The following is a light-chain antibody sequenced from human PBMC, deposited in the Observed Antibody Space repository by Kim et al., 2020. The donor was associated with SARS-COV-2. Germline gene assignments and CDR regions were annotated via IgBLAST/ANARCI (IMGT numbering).Light chain of an antibody. J-gene: IGKJ5*01. Sequence: EIVLTQSPATLSLSPGERVTLSCRASQNIGKYIAGHQQKPGQAPRLLIYDISNRAAGTPARFTGSGSGTDFTLTISSLEPEDFAVYYCQQRAIWPITFGRGTRLEIK. CDR1: QNIGKY. V-gene: IGKV3-11*01. CDR3: QQRAIWPIT. CDR2: DIS.